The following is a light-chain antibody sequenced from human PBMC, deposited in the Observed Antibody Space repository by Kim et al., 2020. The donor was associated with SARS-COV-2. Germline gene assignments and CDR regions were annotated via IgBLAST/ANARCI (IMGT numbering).Light chain of an antibody. Sequence: SPGEGATPSCRASQSISSSSLAWYQQKPGQAPRLLIYGASNRAAGIPDRFSGSGSGTDFTLTISRLEPEDFAVYYCQQYGSSPRTFGQGTKVEIK. V-gene: IGKV3-20*01. CDR1: QSISSSS. CDR3: QQYGSSPRT. CDR2: GAS. J-gene: IGKJ1*01.